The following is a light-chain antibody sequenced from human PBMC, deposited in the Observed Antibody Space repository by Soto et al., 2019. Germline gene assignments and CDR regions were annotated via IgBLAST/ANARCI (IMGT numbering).Light chain of an antibody. V-gene: IGLV2-14*01. CDR2: EVS. J-gene: IGLJ1*01. CDR1: SSDVGGYNY. CDR3: SSYTSSSTLYV. Sequence: QSVLTQPASVSGSPGQSITISCTGTSSDVGGYNYVSWYQQHPGKAPKLMIYEVSNRPPGVSNRFSGSKSGNTASLTISGPQAEDEADYYCSSYTSSSTLYVFGTGTKVTVL.